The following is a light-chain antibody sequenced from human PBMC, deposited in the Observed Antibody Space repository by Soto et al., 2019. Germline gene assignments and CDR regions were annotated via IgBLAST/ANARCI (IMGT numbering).Light chain of an antibody. CDR2: DVT. CDR1: SSDVGGYNY. Sequence: QSALTQPASVSGSPGQSIAMSCTGTSSDVGGYNYVSWYQQHPGKAPKLIIYDVTSRPSGVSNRFSGSKSGNTASLTISGLQAEDEADYYCSSYTCSSTYVFGTGTKVTVL. J-gene: IGLJ1*01. CDR3: SSYTCSSTYV. V-gene: IGLV2-14*01.